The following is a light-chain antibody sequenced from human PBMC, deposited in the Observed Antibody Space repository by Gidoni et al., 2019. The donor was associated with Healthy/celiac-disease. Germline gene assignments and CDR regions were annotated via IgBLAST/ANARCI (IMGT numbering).Light chain of an antibody. V-gene: IGLV2-8*01. CDR2: EVS. CDR1: SSDVGGYNY. Sequence: QSALTQPPSASGSPGQSVTISCTGTSSDVGGYNYVSWYQQHPGKAPKLMIYEVSTRPSGAPDRFSGSKSCNTASLTVSGLQAEDEADYYCSSYAGSNNVVFGGGTKLTVL. J-gene: IGLJ2*01. CDR3: SSYAGSNNVV.